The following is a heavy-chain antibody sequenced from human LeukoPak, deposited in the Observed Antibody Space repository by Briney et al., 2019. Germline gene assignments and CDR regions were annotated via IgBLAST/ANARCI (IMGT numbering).Heavy chain of an antibody. CDR1: GFTFSSYA. CDR2: ISGSGGST. V-gene: IGHV3-23*01. D-gene: IGHD3-22*01. CDR3: AKEIVVVITPYYYYGMDV. J-gene: IGHJ6*02. Sequence: GGSLRLSCAASGFTFSSYAMSWVRQAPGKGLEWVSAISGSGGSTYYADSVKGRFTISRDNSKNTLYLQMNSLRAEDTAVYYCAKEIVVVITPYYYYGMDVWGQGTTVTVSS.